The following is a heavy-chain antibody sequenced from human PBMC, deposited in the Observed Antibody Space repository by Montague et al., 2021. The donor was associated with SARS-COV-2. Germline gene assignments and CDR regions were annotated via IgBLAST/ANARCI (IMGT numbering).Heavy chain of an antibody. CDR3: ARDGSLRFEILIGLRHYYYGMDV. D-gene: IGHD3-9*01. V-gene: IGHV4-39*07. Sequence: SETLSLTCTVSGGSISSSSYYWGWIRQPTGKGLEWIGSVYYSGSTYYNLSLKSRVTISVDTSKNQFSLKLSSVTAADTAVYYCARDGSLRFEILIGLRHYYYGMDVWGQGTTVTVSS. CDR1: GGSISSSSYY. CDR2: VYYSGST. J-gene: IGHJ6*02.